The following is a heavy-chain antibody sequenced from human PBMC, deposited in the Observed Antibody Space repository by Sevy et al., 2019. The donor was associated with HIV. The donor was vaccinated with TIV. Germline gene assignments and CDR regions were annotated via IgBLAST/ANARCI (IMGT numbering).Heavy chain of an antibody. J-gene: IGHJ4*02. Sequence: SETVSLTCGVSGESFSDYYWSWIRQPPRKGLEWIVEINYTGNTNDNPSLESRVRLSIDTSRKQFSLRLSSVTAADTAVYYCARVRRMGNQLWKADYWGQGTLVTVSS. CDR3: ARVRRMGNQLWKADY. CDR2: INYTGNT. CDR1: GESFSDYY. D-gene: IGHD3-10*01. V-gene: IGHV4-34*01.